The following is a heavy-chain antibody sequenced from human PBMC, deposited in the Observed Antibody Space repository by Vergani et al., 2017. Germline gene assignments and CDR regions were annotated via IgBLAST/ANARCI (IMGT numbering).Heavy chain of an antibody. CDR2: IYYSGST. J-gene: IGHJ6*02. D-gene: IGHD3-10*01. CDR1: GGSISSGGYY. CDR3: ARERGMDYYATYGMDV. Sequence: QVQLQESGPGLVKPSQTLSLTCTVSGGSISSGGYYWSWIRQHPGQGLEWIGYIYYSGSTYYNPSLKSRVTISVDTSKNQFSLKLSSVTAADTAVYYCARERGMDYYATYGMDVWGQGTTVTVSS. V-gene: IGHV4-31*03.